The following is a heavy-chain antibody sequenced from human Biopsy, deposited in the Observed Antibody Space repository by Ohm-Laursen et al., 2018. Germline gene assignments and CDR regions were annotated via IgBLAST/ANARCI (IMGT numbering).Heavy chain of an antibody. J-gene: IGHJ5*02. CDR3: ARAPYVSGSFGWFDP. CDR1: GDSISSGVYY. CDR2: ISSGGYR. V-gene: IGHV4-31*01. Sequence: SQTLSLTSTVSGDSISSGVYYWNWFRQHPERGLEWIVYISSGGYRKYTPSLQSLITISMDTSRNQFSLRLNSETSADTAVYYCARAPYVSGSFGWFDPWGQGIVVTVSS. D-gene: IGHD3-10*01.